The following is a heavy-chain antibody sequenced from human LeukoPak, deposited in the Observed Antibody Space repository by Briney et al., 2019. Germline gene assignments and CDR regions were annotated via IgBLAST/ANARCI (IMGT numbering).Heavy chain of an antibody. CDR2: ISSSTRTI. J-gene: IGHJ4*02. Sequence: GGSLRLSCAGSGLTLSDYSMNSVRQAPGKGLEWVSYISSSTRTIYYADSVKGRFTISGDTAKKSLYLQMNSLRDEDTAVYYCARGYLEDYSGQGTLVTVSS. CDR3: ARGYLEDY. D-gene: IGHD3-10*01. CDR1: GLTLSDYS. V-gene: IGHV3-48*02.